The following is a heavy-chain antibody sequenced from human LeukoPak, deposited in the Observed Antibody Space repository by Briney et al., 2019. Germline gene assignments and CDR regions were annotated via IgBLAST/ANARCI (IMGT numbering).Heavy chain of an antibody. V-gene: IGHV4-31*03. Sequence: PSETLSLTCTVSGGSISSGGYYWSWIRQHPGTGLEWIGYIYYSGSTYYNPSLKSRVTISVDTSKNQFSLKLSSVTAADTAVYYCARVKDYYYYDSSGYAFDIWGQGTMVTVSS. CDR2: IYYSGST. CDR3: ARVKDYYYYDSSGYAFDI. J-gene: IGHJ3*02. CDR1: GGSISSGGYY. D-gene: IGHD3-22*01.